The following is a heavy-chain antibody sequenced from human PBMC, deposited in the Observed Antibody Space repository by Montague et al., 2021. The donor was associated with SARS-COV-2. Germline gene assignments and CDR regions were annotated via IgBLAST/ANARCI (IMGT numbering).Heavy chain of an antibody. CDR3: ARVFPRWLQFDPYFDY. D-gene: IGHD5-24*01. CDR1: GGSISSSY. J-gene: IGHJ4*02. CDR2: IYYSGST. V-gene: IGHV4-59*01. Sequence: SETLSLTCTVSGGSISSSYLSWIRQPPGTGLDWTGYIYYSGSTYYNPSPKSRVTISVDTSKNQYSLQLSSVTAADTAVYYCARVFPRWLQFDPYFDYWGQGTLV.